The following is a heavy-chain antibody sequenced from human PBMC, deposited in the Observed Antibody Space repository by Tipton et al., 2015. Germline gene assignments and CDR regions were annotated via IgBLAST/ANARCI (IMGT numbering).Heavy chain of an antibody. V-gene: IGHV4-61*01. Sequence: LRLSCTVSGDSISTALFYWSWIRQPPGKGLEWVGYISDVGSTDYNPALESRVIISVDNSKNEFSLKLSSVTAADTAVYFCARGVRRWDLPFFDSWGQGTLVTVSS. CDR2: ISDVGST. CDR3: ARGVRRWDLPFFDS. D-gene: IGHD1-26*01. J-gene: IGHJ4*02. CDR1: GDSISTALFY.